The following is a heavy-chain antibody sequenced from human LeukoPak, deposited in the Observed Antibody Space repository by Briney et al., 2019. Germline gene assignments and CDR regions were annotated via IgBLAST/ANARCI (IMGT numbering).Heavy chain of an antibody. CDR3: AGGDTAMDPFDY. CDR2: IIPIFGTA. Sequence: ASVKVSCKASGGTFSSYAISWVRQAPGQGLEWMGGIIPIFGTANYAQKFQGRVTITADESTSTAYMELSSLGSEDTAVYYCAGGDTAMDPFDYWGQGTLVTVSS. V-gene: IGHV1-69*13. CDR1: GGTFSSYA. J-gene: IGHJ4*02. D-gene: IGHD5-18*01.